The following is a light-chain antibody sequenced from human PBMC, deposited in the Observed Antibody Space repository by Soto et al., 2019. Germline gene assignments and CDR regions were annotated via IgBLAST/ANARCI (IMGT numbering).Light chain of an antibody. V-gene: IGLV2-14*01. J-gene: IGLJ2*01. CDR1: SSDVGGYNY. CDR2: EVS. Sequence: QSALTQPASVSGSPGQSITISCTGTSSDVGGYNYVSWYQQHPGKAPKLMIYEVSHRPSGVSNRFSGSKSGNTASLTISGLQAEDEAEYYCSSYTSSSTLEVFGGGTKVTVL. CDR3: SSYTSSSTLEV.